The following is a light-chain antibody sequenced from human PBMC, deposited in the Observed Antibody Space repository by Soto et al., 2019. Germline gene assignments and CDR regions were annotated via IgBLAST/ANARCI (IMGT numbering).Light chain of an antibody. CDR1: SSDVGGYDY. J-gene: IGLJ1*01. Sequence: QSALTQPASVSGSPGQSIAISCTGTSSDVGGYDYVSWYQQQPDKAPKLMIYEVTKRPSGVSNRFSGSKSGNTASLTISGLQAEDEADYYCSSHTRGSTRVFGTGTKLTVL. CDR3: SSHTRGSTRV. CDR2: EVT. V-gene: IGLV2-14*01.